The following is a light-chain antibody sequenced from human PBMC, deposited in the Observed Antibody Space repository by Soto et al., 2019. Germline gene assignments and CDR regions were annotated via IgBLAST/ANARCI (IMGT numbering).Light chain of an antibody. CDR1: SIGSKS. J-gene: IGLJ2*01. CDR2: YDS. Sequence: SYELTQPPSVSVAPGKTATITCGGTSIGSKSFHWYQQMPGQAPVLVISYDSDRPSGIPERFSGSNSGNTATLTISRVEPGDEADYYCQVWETSSGHQAIFGAGTKLTVL. V-gene: IGLV3-21*01. CDR3: QVWETSSGHQAI.